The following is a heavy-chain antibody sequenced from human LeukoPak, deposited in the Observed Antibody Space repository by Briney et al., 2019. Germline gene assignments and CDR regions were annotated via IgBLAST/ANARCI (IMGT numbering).Heavy chain of an antibody. CDR1: GFTFSSYG. J-gene: IGHJ6*03. CDR3: AKGRGGYHYYYMDV. V-gene: IGHV3-30*02. D-gene: IGHD2-15*01. Sequence: GGSLRLSCAASGFTFSSYGMHWVRQAPGKGLEWVAFIRYDGSNKYYADSVKGRFTISRGNSKNTLYLQMNSLRAEDTAVYYCAKGRGGYHYYYMDVWGKGTTVTVSS. CDR2: IRYDGSNK.